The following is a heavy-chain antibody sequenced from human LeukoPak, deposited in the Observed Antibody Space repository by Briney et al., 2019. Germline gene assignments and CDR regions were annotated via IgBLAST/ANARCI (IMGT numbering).Heavy chain of an antibody. CDR1: GFTFSSYA. D-gene: IGHD6-19*01. Sequence: GGSLRLSCAASGFTFSSYAMHWVRQAPGKGLEWVAVISYDGSNKYYADSVKGRFTISRDNSKNTLYLQMNSLRAEDTAVYYCARDHAVSLDYWGQRTLVTVSS. J-gene: IGHJ4*02. CDR2: ISYDGSNK. V-gene: IGHV3-30-3*01. CDR3: ARDHAVSLDY.